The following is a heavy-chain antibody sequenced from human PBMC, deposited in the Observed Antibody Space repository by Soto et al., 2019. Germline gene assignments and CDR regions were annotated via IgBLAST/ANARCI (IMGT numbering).Heavy chain of an antibody. CDR1: GYTFTNNW. J-gene: IGHJ4*02. Sequence: GESLKISCKGSGYTFTNNWIGWVRQMPGKGLEWMGIIYPDDSDTRYSPSFEGQVTISADKSVSTAFLHWNSLQASDTAMYYCARLKSASFDYWGQGTLVTVSS. CDR2: IYPDDSDT. CDR3: ARLKSASFDY. V-gene: IGHV5-51*01.